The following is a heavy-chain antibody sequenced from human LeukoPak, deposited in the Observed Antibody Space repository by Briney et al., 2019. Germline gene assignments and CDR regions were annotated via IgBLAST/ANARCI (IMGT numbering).Heavy chain of an antibody. J-gene: IGHJ6*02. D-gene: IGHD3-22*01. CDR2: IKQDGSEK. V-gene: IGHV3-7*01. CDR3: ARDLDYYYDSSGNYGMDV. CDR1: GFTFGSYW. Sequence: GGSLRLSCAASGFTFGSYWMCWVRQAPGKGLEWVANIKQDGSEKYYVDSVKGRFTISRDNAKNSLYLQMNSLRAEDTAVYYCARDLDYYYDSSGNYGMDVWGQGTTVTVSS.